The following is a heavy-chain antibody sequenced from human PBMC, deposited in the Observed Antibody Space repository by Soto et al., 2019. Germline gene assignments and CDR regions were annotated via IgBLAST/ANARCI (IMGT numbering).Heavy chain of an antibody. V-gene: IGHV5-51*01. CDR1: GYSFNIYW. Sequence: GGSLKISCNGSGYSFNIYWHGLVLQMPGKGLEWMWIIYPCDSDTRYSPSFQGQVTISADKSISTAYLKWSSLKASDTAMYYCARLGYYDSSGFLSGMDVWGQGTTVTVSS. CDR3: ARLGYYDSSGFLSGMDV. D-gene: IGHD3-22*01. J-gene: IGHJ6*02. CDR2: IYPCDSDT.